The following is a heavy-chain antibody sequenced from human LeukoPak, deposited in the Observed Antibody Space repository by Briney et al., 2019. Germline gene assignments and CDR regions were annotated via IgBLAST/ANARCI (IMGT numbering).Heavy chain of an antibody. CDR1: GGSFSGYY. V-gene: IGHV4-34*01. D-gene: IGHD4-11*01. Sequence: SETLSLTCAVYGGSFSGYYWSWIRPPPGKGLEWSGEINHSGSTNYNPSLKSRVTISVDKSKNQFSLKLRFVTAADTAVYYCARRTTVTIPFGYWGQGTLVTVSS. CDR2: INHSGST. CDR3: ARRTTVTIPFGY. J-gene: IGHJ4*02.